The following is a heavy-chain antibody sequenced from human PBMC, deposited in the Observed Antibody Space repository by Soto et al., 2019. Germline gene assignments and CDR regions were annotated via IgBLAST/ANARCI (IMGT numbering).Heavy chain of an antibody. D-gene: IGHD3-22*01. CDR2: ISGSGGST. V-gene: IGHV3-23*01. J-gene: IGHJ3*02. CDR1: GFTFSSYA. CDR3: AKEYATMIRAFDI. Sequence: LSLTCAASGFTFSSYAMSWVRQAPGKGLEWVSAISGSGGSTYYADSVKGRFTISRDNSKNTLYLQMNSLRAEDTAVYYCAKEYATMIRAFDIWGQGTMVTVSS.